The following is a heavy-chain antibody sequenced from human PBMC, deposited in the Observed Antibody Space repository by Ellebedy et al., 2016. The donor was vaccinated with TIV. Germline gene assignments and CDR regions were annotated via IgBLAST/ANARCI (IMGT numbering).Heavy chain of an antibody. Sequence: GESLKISCAASGFTFSGYWMHWLRHPPGKGLVWVSRIATDGSSTTYADSVKGRFSISRDNAKNTLYLHMSSLRAEDTAVYYCVRDKQDYGGGYYYDGMDVWGQGTMVTISS. D-gene: IGHD4-23*01. CDR3: VRDKQDYGGGYYYDGMDV. V-gene: IGHV3-74*01. CDR2: IATDGSST. CDR1: GFTFSGYW. J-gene: IGHJ6*02.